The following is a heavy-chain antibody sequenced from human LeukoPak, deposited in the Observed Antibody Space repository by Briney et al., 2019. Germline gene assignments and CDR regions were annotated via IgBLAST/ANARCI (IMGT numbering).Heavy chain of an antibody. CDR2: ISWNSGNI. Sequence: GGSLRLSCAASGLILDDYAMHWVRQAPGKGLEWVSGISWNSGNIDYADSVKGRITISRDNAKNSLYLQMNSLRAEDTALYYCAKDRDSGILYYYGMDVWGQGTTVTVSS. V-gene: IGHV3-9*01. J-gene: IGHJ6*02. CDR3: AKDRDSGILYYYGMDV. D-gene: IGHD3-10*01. CDR1: GLILDDYA.